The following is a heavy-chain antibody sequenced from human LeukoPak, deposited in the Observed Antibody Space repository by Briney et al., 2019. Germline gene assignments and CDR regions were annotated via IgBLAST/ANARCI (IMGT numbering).Heavy chain of an antibody. V-gene: IGHV4-38-2*02. D-gene: IGHD5-12*01. CDR1: GYSISSGYY. CDR2: IYHSGST. CDR3: ARSRIGSGLIVYFDY. J-gene: IGHJ4*02. Sequence: KSSETLSLTCTVSGYSISSGYYWGWIRQPPGKGLEWIGSIYHSGSTYYNPSLKSPVTISVDTSKNQFSLKLSSVTAADTAVYYCARSRIGSGLIVYFDYWGQGTLVTVSS.